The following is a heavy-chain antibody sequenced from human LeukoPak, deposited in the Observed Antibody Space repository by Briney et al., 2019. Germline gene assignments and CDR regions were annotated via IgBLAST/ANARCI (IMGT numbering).Heavy chain of an antibody. V-gene: IGHV1-69*13. CDR2: IIPIFGTA. D-gene: IGHD5-24*01. CDR1: GYTFTSYG. J-gene: IGHJ4*02. CDR3: ATDYRDGYNY. Sequence: ASVKVSCKASGYTFTSYGISWVRQAPGQGLEWMGGIIPIFGTANYAQKFQGRVTITADESTSTAYMELSSLRSEDTAVYYCATDYRDGYNYWGQGTLVTVSS.